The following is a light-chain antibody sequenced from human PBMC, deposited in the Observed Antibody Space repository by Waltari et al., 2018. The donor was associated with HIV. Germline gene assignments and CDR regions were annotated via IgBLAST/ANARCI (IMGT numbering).Light chain of an antibody. J-gene: IGKJ1*01. V-gene: IGKV3-20*01. CDR1: QRVSSSY. Sequence: EIVLTQSPGTLSLSPGERATLSCRASQRVSSSYLAWYQQTPGQAPRLLIYGASSRATGIPDRFSGSGSGTDFTLTISRLEPEDFAVYYCQQYGSSPRTFGQGTKVEI. CDR3: QQYGSSPRT. CDR2: GAS.